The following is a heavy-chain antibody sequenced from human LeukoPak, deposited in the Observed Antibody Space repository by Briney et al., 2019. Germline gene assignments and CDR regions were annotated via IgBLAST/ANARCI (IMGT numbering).Heavy chain of an antibody. CDR2: TFYTSKWFN. Sequence: SQTLSLTCAISGDSVSSNSAAWNWFRQSPSRGLEWLGRTFYTSKWFNDYAVSVKSRITINPDTSKNQFSLQLNSVTPEDTAVYYCARRRYYDYSDYFDYWGQGTLVTVSS. CDR1: GDSVSSNSAA. D-gene: IGHD3-16*01. J-gene: IGHJ4*02. CDR3: ARRRYYDYSDYFDY. V-gene: IGHV6-1*01.